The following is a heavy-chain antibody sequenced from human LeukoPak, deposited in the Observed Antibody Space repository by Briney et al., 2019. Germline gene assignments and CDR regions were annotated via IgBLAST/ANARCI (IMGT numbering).Heavy chain of an antibody. V-gene: IGHV3-66*01. CDR3: ARDRDYSGSGSPDY. Sequence: GGSLRLSCAASGFHVSIHYMSWVRQAPGKGPEWVSIISGGGFINYADSVRGRFTISRDNSKNTLYLQMNSLRDEDTAVYYCARDRDYSGSGSPDYWGQGTLVTVSS. CDR2: ISGGGFI. D-gene: IGHD3-10*01. J-gene: IGHJ4*02. CDR1: GFHVSIHY.